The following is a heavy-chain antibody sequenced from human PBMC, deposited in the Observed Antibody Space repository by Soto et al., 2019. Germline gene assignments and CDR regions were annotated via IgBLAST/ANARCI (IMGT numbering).Heavy chain of an antibody. CDR2: IYYSGST. V-gene: IGHV4-59*01. J-gene: IGHJ5*02. CDR3: TRDRGYSNWFDP. D-gene: IGHD5-18*01. CDR1: GGSISSYY. Sequence: SETLSLTCTVSGGSISSYYWSWIRQPPGKGLEWIGYIYYSGSTNYNPSLRSRVTISVDTSKNQFFLRLNSVTAADTAVYYCTRDRGYSNWFDPWGQGNLVTVSS.